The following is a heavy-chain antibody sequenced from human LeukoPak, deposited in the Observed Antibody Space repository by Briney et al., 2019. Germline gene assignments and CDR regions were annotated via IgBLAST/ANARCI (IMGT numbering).Heavy chain of an antibody. CDR1: GGSFSGYY. J-gene: IGHJ3*02. V-gene: IGHV4-34*01. CDR3: ASFTARRAFDI. Sequence: SETLSLTCAVYGGSFSGYYWSWIRQPPGKGLEWIGEINHSGSTNYNPSLKSRVTISVDTSKNQFSLKLSSVTAADTAVYYCASFTARRAFDIWGQGTMVTVSS. D-gene: IGHD5-18*01. CDR2: INHSGST.